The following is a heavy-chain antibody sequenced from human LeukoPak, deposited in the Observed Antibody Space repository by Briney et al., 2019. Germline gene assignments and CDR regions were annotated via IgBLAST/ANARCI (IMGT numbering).Heavy chain of an antibody. CDR1: GYSISSGYY. CDR3: ARGYSSGRFHFDY. J-gene: IGHJ4*02. V-gene: IGHV4-38-2*02. D-gene: IGHD6-19*01. CDR2: IYHSGST. Sequence: PSETLSLTCTVSGYSISSGYYWGWIRQPPGKGLEWIGSIYHSGSTYYNPSLKSRVTISVDTSKNQFSLKLSSVTAADTAVYYCARGYSSGRFHFDYWGQGTLVTVSS.